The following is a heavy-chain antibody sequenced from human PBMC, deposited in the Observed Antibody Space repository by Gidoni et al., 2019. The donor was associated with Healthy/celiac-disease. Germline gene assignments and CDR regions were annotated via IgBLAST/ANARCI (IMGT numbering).Heavy chain of an antibody. CDR3: AKAPEGYYGMDV. V-gene: IGHV3-43*01. Sequence: EVQLVESGGVVVPPGGSLRLPCAASGFTFDDYTMHWVRQAPGKGLEWVSLISWDGGSTYYADSVKGRFTISRDNSKNSLYLQMNSLRTEDTALYYCAKAPEGYYGMDVWGQGTTVTVSS. J-gene: IGHJ6*02. CDR2: ISWDGGST. CDR1: GFTFDDYT.